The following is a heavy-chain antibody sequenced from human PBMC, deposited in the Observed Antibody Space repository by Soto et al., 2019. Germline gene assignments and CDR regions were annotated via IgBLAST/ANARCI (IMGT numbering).Heavy chain of an antibody. V-gene: IGHV3-30-3*01. CDR3: ARGNWDY. CDR2: ISYDGSNK. Sequence: GGSLRLSCAASGFTFSSYAMHWVRQAPGKGLEWVAVISYDGSNKYYADSVKGRSTISRDNSKNTLYLQMNSLRAEDTAVYYCARGNWDYWGQGTLVTVSS. J-gene: IGHJ4*02. D-gene: IGHD1-1*01. CDR1: GFTFSSYA.